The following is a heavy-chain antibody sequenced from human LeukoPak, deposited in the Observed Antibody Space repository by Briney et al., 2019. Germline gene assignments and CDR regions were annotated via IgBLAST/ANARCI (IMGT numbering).Heavy chain of an antibody. CDR1: GFTFSSYS. Sequence: GSLRLSCAASGFTFSSYSMNWVRQAPGKGLEWVSYISSSSSTIYYADSVKGRFTISRDNAKNSLYLQMNSLRAEDTAVYYCAGEDSGYDRLFDYWGQGTLVTVSS. CDR3: AGEDSGYDRLFDY. V-gene: IGHV3-48*04. D-gene: IGHD5-12*01. CDR2: ISSSSSTI. J-gene: IGHJ4*02.